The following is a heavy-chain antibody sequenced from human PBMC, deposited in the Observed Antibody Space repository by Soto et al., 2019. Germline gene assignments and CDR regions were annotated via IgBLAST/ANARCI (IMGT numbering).Heavy chain of an antibody. V-gene: IGHV1-2*04. CDR2: INPNSGGT. CDR1: GYTFIDYY. CDR3: ARDLLPYCSGGSCYPEGAFHI. Sequence: QVQLVQSGAEVQPPGASVKVSCKTSGYTFIDYYMHWVRQAPGQGLEWRGWINPNSGGTNYAQKFQGWVTLTRDTSISTAYMELRRLRSDDTAVYFCARDLLPYCSGGSCYPEGAFHIWGQGTMVTVSS. D-gene: IGHD2-15*01. J-gene: IGHJ3*02.